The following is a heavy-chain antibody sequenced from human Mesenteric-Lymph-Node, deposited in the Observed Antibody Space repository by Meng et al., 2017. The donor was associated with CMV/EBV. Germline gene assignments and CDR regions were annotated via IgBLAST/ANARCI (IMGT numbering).Heavy chain of an antibody. D-gene: IGHD1-1*01. CDR2: INHSGST. V-gene: IGHV4-34*01. CDR3: ARNLADWNGYYGMDV. Sequence: SETLSLTCAVYGGSFSDYYWTWIRQPPGKGLEWIGEINHSGSTKINPSLKSRVTISVDKSKNQLSLKLSSVTAADTAVYYCARNLADWNGYYGMDVWGQGTTVTVSS. J-gene: IGHJ6*02. CDR1: GGSFSDYY.